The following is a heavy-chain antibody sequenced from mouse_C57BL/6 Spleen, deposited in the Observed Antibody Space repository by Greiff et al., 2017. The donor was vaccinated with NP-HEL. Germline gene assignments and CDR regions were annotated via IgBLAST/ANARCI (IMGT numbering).Heavy chain of an antibody. CDR1: GYTFTDYY. V-gene: IGHV1-26*01. J-gene: IGHJ4*01. CDR3: ARSIYDGYYSYYAMDY. D-gene: IGHD2-3*01. Sequence: VQLQQSGPELVKPGASVKISCKASGYTFTDYYMNWVKQSHGKSLEWIGDINPNNGGTSYNQKFKGKATLTVDKSSSTAYMELRSLTSEDSAVYYCARSIYDGYYSYYAMDYWGQGTSVTVSS. CDR2: INPNNGGT.